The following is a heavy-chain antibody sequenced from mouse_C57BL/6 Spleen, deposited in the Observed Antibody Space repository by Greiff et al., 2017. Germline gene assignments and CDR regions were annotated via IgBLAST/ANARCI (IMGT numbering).Heavy chain of an antibody. D-gene: IGHD4-1*01. CDR3: TKLGQIYYFDY. J-gene: IGHJ2*01. V-gene: IGHV5-9-1*02. CDR1: GFTFSSYA. CDR2: ISSGGDYI. Sequence: EVQGVESGEGLVKPGGSLKLSCAASGFTFSSYAMSWVRQTPEKRLEWVAYISSGGDYIYYADTVKGRFTISRDNARNTLYLQMSSLKSEDTAMYYCTKLGQIYYFDYWGQGTTLTVSS.